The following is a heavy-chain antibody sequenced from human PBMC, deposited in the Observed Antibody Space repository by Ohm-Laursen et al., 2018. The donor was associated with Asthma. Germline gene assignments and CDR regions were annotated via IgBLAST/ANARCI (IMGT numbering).Heavy chain of an antibody. D-gene: IGHD4-23*01. Sequence: SLRLSCAASGFTLSPYDMNWVRQAPGKGLEWVSSISGSRSNTYYSDSVKGRFTISRDNAKNTLYLQMNSLRAEDTAVYYCVRSVDDGGNSGDYWGQGTLVTVSS. V-gene: IGHV3-21*01. CDR2: ISGSRSNT. CDR1: GFTLSPYD. CDR3: VRSVDDGGNSGDY. J-gene: IGHJ4*02.